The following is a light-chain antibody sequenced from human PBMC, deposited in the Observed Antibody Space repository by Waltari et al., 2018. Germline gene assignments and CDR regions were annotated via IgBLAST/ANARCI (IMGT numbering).Light chain of an antibody. CDR2: TTN. CDR3: ASWDDSLNGVV. CDR1: YSHLGSNT. V-gene: IGLV1-44*01. Sequence: QSVLTQPPSASGTPGQRVTISCSGGYSHLGSNTVAWYQQHPGPAPKLLIYTTNPRPSGVPDRFAGCKTCSPASLAVNGVQSDDDADDYCASWDDSLNGVVFGGGTKLTVL. J-gene: IGLJ2*01.